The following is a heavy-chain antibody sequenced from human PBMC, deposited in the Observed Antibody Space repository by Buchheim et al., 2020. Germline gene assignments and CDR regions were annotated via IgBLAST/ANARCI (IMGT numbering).Heavy chain of an antibody. CDR1: AFTVSSNY. CDR2: IYSGGST. D-gene: IGHD2-21*02. J-gene: IGHJ4*02. CDR3: ARVVVVTAITVFDY. Sequence: EVQLVETGGGLIQPGGSLRLSCAASAFTVSSNYMSWVRQAPGKGLEWGSVIYSGGSTYYADSVKGRFTISRDNSKNTLYPQMNSLRAEDTAVYYCARVVVVTAITVFDYWGQGTL. V-gene: IGHV3-53*02.